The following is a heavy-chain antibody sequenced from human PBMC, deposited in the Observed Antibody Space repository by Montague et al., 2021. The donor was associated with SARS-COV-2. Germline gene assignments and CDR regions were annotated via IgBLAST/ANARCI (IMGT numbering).Heavy chain of an antibody. D-gene: IGHD6-6*01. CDR1: GAPVASGNFY. V-gene: IGHV4-61*01. CDR2: MYYTGHT. J-gene: IGHJ4*02. CDR3: ARSRANVPSRPGFDY. Sequence: SETLSLTCTVSGAPVASGNFYWSWIRRPPGKGLEWIGYMYYTGHTNYNPSLESRVTMPVDPSKNQFSLTLTSVTAADTAVYYCARSRANVPSRPGFDYWGQGALVTVSS.